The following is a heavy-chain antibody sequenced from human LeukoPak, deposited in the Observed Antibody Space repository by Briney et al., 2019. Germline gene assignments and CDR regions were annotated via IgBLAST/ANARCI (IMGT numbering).Heavy chain of an antibody. CDR2: IYTSGST. V-gene: IGHV4-61*02. J-gene: IGHJ4*02. CDR3: ARESILLDY. CDR1: GGSISSGSYY. Sequence: SQTLSLTCTVSGGSISSGSYYWSWIRQPAGKGLEWIGRIYTSGSTNYNPSLKSRVTISVDTSKNQFSLKLSSVTAADTAVYYRARESILLDYWGQGTLVTVSS. D-gene: IGHD2-21*01.